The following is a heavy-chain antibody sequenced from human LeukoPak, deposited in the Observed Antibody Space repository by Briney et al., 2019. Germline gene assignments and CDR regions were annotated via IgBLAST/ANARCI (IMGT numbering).Heavy chain of an antibody. D-gene: IGHD6-19*01. V-gene: IGHV1-2*02. Sequence: ASVKVSCKASGHTFTGYYMHWVRQAPGQGLEWMGWINPNNGGTNYAQKFQGRVTMTRDTSISTAYMELSRLRSDDTAVYYCARESGGDSSGWYWFDPWGQGTLVTVSS. CDR3: ARESGGDSSGWYWFDP. J-gene: IGHJ5*02. CDR1: GHTFTGYY. CDR2: INPNNGGT.